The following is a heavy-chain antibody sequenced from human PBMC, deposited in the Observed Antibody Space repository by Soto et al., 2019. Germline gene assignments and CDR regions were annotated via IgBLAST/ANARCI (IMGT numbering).Heavy chain of an antibody. Sequence: SETLSLTCAVYGGSFSGYYWSWLRQPPGKGLEWIGEINHSGSPNYNPSLKSRVAISVDTSKNQFSLKMTSVTAADTAVYYCATANWSHHYFDPWGQGTLVTVSS. V-gene: IGHV4-34*01. CDR2: INHSGSP. J-gene: IGHJ5*02. CDR1: GGSFSGYY. CDR3: ATANWSHHYFDP. D-gene: IGHD1-1*01.